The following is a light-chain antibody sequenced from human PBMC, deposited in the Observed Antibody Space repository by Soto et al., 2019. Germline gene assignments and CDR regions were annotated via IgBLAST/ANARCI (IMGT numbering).Light chain of an antibody. Sequence: QSALTQPASVSGSPGPSITISCTGTSSDVGGYKYVSWYQQHPDKAPKLIIFEVSNRPSGISSRFSGSKSGNTASLTISGLQAEDEADYYCASYRSSSTYVIFGRGSKVTVL. CDR1: SSDVGGYKY. J-gene: IGLJ2*01. V-gene: IGLV2-14*01. CDR3: ASYRSSSTYVI. CDR2: EVS.